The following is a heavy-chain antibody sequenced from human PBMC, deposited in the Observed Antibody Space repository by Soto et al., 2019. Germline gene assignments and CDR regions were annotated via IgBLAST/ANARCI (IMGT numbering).Heavy chain of an antibody. CDR1: GYTFTSYY. Sequence: ASVKVSCKASGYTFTSYYMHWVRQAPGQGLEWMGIINPSGGSTSYAQKFQGRVTMTRDTSTSTVYMELSSLRSEDTAVYYCARDVPALLDYDFRSHPAYYYYGMDVWGQGTTVTVSS. CDR2: INPSGGST. V-gene: IGHV1-46*01. CDR3: ARDVPALLDYDFRSHPAYYYYGMDV. D-gene: IGHD3-3*01. J-gene: IGHJ6*02.